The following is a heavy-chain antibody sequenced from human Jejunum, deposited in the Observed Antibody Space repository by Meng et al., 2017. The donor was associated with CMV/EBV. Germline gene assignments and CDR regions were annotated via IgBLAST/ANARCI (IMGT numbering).Heavy chain of an antibody. D-gene: IGHD6-6*01. CDR1: GFSFRNFY. Sequence: SLKISCAASGFSFRNFYMSWARQAPGKGLEWVATITGSGSRTHYADSVKGRFTISRDNSKNTLYLQINSLRVEDTAIYYCDASDYWGQGTQVTVSS. CDR3: DASDY. CDR2: ITGSGSRT. V-gene: IGHV3-23*01. J-gene: IGHJ4*02.